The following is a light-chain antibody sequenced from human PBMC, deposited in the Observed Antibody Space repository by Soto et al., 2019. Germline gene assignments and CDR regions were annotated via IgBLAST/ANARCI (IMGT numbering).Light chain of an antibody. V-gene: IGLV8-61*01. CDR2: NTN. Sequence: QAVVTQEPSFSVSPGGTVTFTCGLSSGSVSTNYYPSWYQQTPGQAPRTLIYNTNSRSSGVPDRFSGSILGNKAALTITGAQADEESEYYCVLYMGLGISVFGGGTKLTVL. CDR1: SGSVSTNYY. J-gene: IGLJ2*01. CDR3: VLYMGLGISV.